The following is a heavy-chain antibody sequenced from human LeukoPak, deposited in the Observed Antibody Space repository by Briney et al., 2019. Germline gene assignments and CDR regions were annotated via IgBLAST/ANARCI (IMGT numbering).Heavy chain of an antibody. CDR3: ARDPQWEPPPNSGMDV. D-gene: IGHD1-26*01. CDR2: INAGNGNT. J-gene: IGHJ6*02. Sequence: ASVKVSCKASGYTFTSYAMHWVRQAPGQRLEWMGWINAGNGNTKYSQKFQGRVTITRDTSASTAYMELSSLRSEDTAVYYCARDPQWEPPPNSGMDVWGQGTTVTVSS. CDR1: GYTFTSYA. V-gene: IGHV1-3*01.